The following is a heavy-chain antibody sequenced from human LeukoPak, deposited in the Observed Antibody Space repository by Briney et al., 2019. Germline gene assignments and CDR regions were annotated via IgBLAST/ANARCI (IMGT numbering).Heavy chain of an antibody. CDR1: GYTLTAYY. V-gene: IGHV1-2*06. Sequence: GASVKVSCKASGYTLTAYYMHWVRQAPGQGLEWMGRINPNSGGTNYAQKFQGRVTMTRDTSISTAYMELSRLRSDDTAVYYCARDLRDLYFVWGQGTLVTVSS. CDR2: INPNSGGT. CDR3: ARDLRDLYFV. D-gene: IGHD3-9*01. J-gene: IGHJ4*02.